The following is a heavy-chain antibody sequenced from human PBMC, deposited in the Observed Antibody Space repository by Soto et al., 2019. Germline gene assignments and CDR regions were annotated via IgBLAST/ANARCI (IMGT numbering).Heavy chain of an antibody. CDR1: DDSINSDKYY. CDR3: ARLEGLATISYYFDF. J-gene: IGHJ4*02. CDR2: IYYRGNA. D-gene: IGHD3-9*01. V-gene: IGHV4-39*01. Sequence: QLQLQESGPGLLKPSETLSLTCSVSDDSINSDKYYWGWIRQPPGKGLEWIGSIYYRGNAYYNPSLPPLVTISLDKSRSQFSLKLNSVTAADSAVYFCARLEGLATISYYFDFWGPGALVTVSS.